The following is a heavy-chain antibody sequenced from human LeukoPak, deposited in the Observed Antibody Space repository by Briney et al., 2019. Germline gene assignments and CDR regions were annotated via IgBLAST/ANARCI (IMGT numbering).Heavy chain of an antibody. Sequence: PSETLSLTCAVYGGSFSGYYWSWIRQPPGKGLEWIGEINHSGSTNYNPSLKSRVTISVDTSKNQFSLKLSSVTAADTAVYYCARGVVLTGYPLDFWGRGTLVTVSS. V-gene: IGHV4-34*01. D-gene: IGHD3-9*01. CDR2: INHSGST. CDR3: ARGVVLTGYPLDF. J-gene: IGHJ4*02. CDR1: GGSFSGYY.